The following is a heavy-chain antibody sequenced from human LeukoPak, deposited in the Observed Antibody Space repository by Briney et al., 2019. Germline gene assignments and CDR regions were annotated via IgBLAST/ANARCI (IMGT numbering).Heavy chain of an antibody. D-gene: IGHD3-22*01. J-gene: IGHJ4*02. Sequence: GGSLRLSCAASGFTFSCYAMSWVRQAPGKGLEWVSGISGSGDNTYYADSVKGRFTISRDNSRNTLYVQVNSLGTEDTAAYYCAKGSYYDSSGSFYFDYWGQGTLVTVSS. V-gene: IGHV3-23*01. CDR2: ISGSGDNT. CDR1: GFTFSCYA. CDR3: AKGSYYDSSGSFYFDY.